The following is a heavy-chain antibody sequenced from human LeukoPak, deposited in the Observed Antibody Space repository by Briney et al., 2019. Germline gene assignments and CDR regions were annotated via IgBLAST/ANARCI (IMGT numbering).Heavy chain of an antibody. CDR1: GFTFSSYA. D-gene: IGHD6-6*01. CDR2: ISGSGGST. J-gene: IGHJ4*02. CDR3: AKGLEYSSSGSDY. Sequence: GGSLRLSCAASGFTFSSYAMSWVRQAPGKGLEWVSAISGSGGSTYYADSVKGRFIISRDNSKNTLYLQMNSLRAEDTAVYYCAKGLEYSSSGSDYWGQGTLVTVSS. V-gene: IGHV3-23*01.